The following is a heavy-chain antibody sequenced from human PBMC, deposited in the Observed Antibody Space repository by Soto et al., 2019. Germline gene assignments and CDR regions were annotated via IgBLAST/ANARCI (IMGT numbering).Heavy chain of an antibody. V-gene: IGHV1-69*12. CDR3: ARDSEMATSTSRWYFDL. J-gene: IGHJ2*01. CDR1: GGTFSSYA. Sequence: QVQLVQSGAEVKKPGSSVKVSCKASGGTFSSYAISWVRQAPGQGLEWMGGIIPIFGTANYAQKFQGRVTITADESTSTAYMELSSLRSEDTAVYYCARDSEMATSTSRWYFDLWGRGTLVTVSS. CDR2: IIPIFGTA. D-gene: IGHD5-12*01.